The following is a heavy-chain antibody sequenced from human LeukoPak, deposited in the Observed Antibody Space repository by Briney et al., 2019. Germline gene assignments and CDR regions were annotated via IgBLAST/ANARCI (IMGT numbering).Heavy chain of an antibody. CDR3: ATAGDYYGSGDFDY. D-gene: IGHD3-10*01. J-gene: IGHJ4*02. CDR2: FDPEDGET. Sequence: GASVKVSCKVSGYSLTELSMHWVRQAPGKGLEWMGGFDPEDGETIYAQKFQGRVTMTEDTSTDTAYMELSSLRSEDKAVYYCATAGDYYGSGDFDYWGQGTLVTVSS. V-gene: IGHV1-24*01. CDR1: GYSLTELS.